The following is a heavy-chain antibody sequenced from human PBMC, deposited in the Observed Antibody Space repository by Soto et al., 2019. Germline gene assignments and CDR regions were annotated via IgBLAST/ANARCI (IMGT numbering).Heavy chain of an antibody. J-gene: IGHJ5*02. Sequence: QVQLVESGGGVVQPGRSLRLSCAASGFTFSSYAMHWVRQAPGKGLEWVAVISYDGSNKYYADSVKGRFTISRDNSKKTLYLQMNSLRAEDTAVYYCARVGAEGSGSYDVFNWFDPWGQGTLVTVSS. CDR3: ARVGAEGSGSYDVFNWFDP. V-gene: IGHV3-30-3*01. CDR1: GFTFSSYA. CDR2: ISYDGSNK. D-gene: IGHD3-10*01.